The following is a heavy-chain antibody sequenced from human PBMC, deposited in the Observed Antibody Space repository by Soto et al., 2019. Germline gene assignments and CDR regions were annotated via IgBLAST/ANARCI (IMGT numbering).Heavy chain of an antibody. CDR2: IYYSGST. D-gene: IGHD1-20*01. Sequence: SETLSLTCTVSGGAISSTSYYWGLIRQPPGKGLEWIGSIYYSGSTYYNPSLKSRVTISVDTSKNQFSLKLSSVTASDTAMYYCARHNWNSIAEDYNWFDPWGQGTLVTVSS. V-gene: IGHV4-39*01. CDR3: ARHNWNSIAEDYNWFDP. J-gene: IGHJ5*02. CDR1: GGAISSTSYY.